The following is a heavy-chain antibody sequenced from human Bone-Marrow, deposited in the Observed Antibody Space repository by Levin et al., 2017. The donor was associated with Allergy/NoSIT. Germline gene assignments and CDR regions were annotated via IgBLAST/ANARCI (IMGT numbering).Heavy chain of an antibody. CDR1: GYTFTSYA. CDR3: ARDYGVSYDFWSGYYPGGYGY. D-gene: IGHD3-3*01. CDR2: INTNTGNP. Sequence: ASVKVSCKASGYTFTSYAMNWVRQAPGQGLEWMGWINTNTGNPTYAQGFTGRFVFSLDTSVSTAYLQISSLKAEDTAVYYCARDYGVSYDFWSGYYPGGYGYWGQGTLVTVSS. J-gene: IGHJ4*02. V-gene: IGHV7-4-1*02.